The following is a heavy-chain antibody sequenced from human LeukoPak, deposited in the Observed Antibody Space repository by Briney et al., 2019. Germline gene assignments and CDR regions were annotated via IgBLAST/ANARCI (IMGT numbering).Heavy chain of an antibody. Sequence: PGGSLRLSCAASGFTFSSYWMHWVRQAPGKGLVWVSRINSDGSSTSYADSVKGRFTISRDNAKNTLYLQMNSLRAEDTAVYYCASVKRGLLWFGELKNAFDIWGQGTMVTVSS. V-gene: IGHV3-74*01. CDR2: INSDGSST. D-gene: IGHD3-10*01. CDR3: ASVKRGLLWFGELKNAFDI. CDR1: GFTFSSYW. J-gene: IGHJ3*02.